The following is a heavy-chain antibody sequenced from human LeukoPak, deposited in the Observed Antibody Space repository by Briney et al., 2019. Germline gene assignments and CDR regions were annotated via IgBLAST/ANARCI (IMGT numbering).Heavy chain of an antibody. V-gene: IGHV3-9*01. CDR2: INWNSGGI. J-gene: IGHJ4*02. D-gene: IGHD2-2*01. Sequence: PGGSLRLSCAASGFTFEEYAMHWVRQAPGKGLEWVASINWNSGGIGYADSVKGRFTISRDNAKNSLYLQMNSLRGEDTALYICAKDRKVVPAAIDYWGQGTLVTVSS. CDR1: GFTFEEYA. CDR3: AKDRKVVPAAIDY.